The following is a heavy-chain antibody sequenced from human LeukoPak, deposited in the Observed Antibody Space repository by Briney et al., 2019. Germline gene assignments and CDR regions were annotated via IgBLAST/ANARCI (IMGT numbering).Heavy chain of an antibody. CDR3: ARGGRLRYFDWLPYYYYYYGMDV. CDR1: SGSINNYY. CDR2: INHSGST. D-gene: IGHD3-9*01. Sequence: PSETLSLTCTVSSGSINNYYWSWIRQPPGKGLEWIGEINHSGSTNYNPSLKSRVTISVDTSRNQFSLKLSSVTAADTAVYYCARGGRLRYFDWLPYYYYYYGMDVWGQGTTVTVSS. V-gene: IGHV4-34*01. J-gene: IGHJ6*02.